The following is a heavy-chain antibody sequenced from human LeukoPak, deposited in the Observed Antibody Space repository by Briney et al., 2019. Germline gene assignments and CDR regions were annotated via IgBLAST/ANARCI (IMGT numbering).Heavy chain of an antibody. D-gene: IGHD2-15*01. J-gene: IGHJ4*02. V-gene: IGHV4-4*07. CDR2: IYTSGST. CDR3: ARALPHCSGGSWCFDY. CDR1: GGSISSYY. Sequence: SETLSLTCTVSGGSISSYYWSWIRQPAGKGLEWIGRIYTSGSTNYNPSLKSRVTMSVDTSKNQFSLKLSSVTAADTAVYYCARALPHCSGGSWCFDYWGQGTLVTVSS.